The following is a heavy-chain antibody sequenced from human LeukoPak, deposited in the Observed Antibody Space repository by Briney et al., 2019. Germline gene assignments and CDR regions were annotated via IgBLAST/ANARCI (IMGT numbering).Heavy chain of an antibody. D-gene: IGHD6-19*01. CDR3: ARGRGIEQWLAPYYFDY. J-gene: IGHJ4*02. CDR2: ISYDGSNK. V-gene: IGHV3-30-3*01. Sequence: QPGRSLRLSCAASGFTFSSYAMHWVRQAPGKGLEWVAVISYDGSNKYYADSVKGRFTISRDNSKNTLYLQMNSLRAEDTAVYYCARGRGIEQWLAPYYFDYWGQGTLVTVSS. CDR1: GFTFSSYA.